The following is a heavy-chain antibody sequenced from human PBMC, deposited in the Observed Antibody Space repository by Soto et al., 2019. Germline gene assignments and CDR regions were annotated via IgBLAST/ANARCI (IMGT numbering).Heavy chain of an antibody. D-gene: IGHD5-18*01. J-gene: IGHJ5*02. CDR1: GGSISSGGYS. CDR3: ARPTWKQLGNCFAP. Sequence: PSETLSLTCAVSGGSISSGGYSWSWIRQPPGKGLEWIGYIYHSGSTYYNPSLKSRVTISVDRSKNQFSLKLSSVTAADTAVYYCARPTWKQLGNCFAPWGQGTLVTVSS. CDR2: IYHSGST. V-gene: IGHV4-30-2*01.